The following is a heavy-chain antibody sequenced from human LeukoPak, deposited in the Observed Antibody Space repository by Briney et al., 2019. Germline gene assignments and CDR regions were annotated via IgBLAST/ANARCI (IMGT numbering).Heavy chain of an antibody. D-gene: IGHD6-13*01. J-gene: IGHJ5*02. CDR1: GGSISSYY. CDR2: IYYSGST. V-gene: IGHV4-59*01. CDR3: AAGSSWYQSWFDP. Sequence: PSETLSLTCTVSGGSISSYYWSWIRQPPGKGLEWIGYIYYSGSTNYNPSLKSRVTISVDTSRNQFSLKLSSLTAADTAVYYCAAGSSWYQSWFDPWGQGTLVTVSS.